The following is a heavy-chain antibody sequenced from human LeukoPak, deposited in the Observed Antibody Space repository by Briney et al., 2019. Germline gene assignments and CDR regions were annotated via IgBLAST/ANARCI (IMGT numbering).Heavy chain of an antibody. CDR1: GFTFSSYW. CDR2: INGDGSTE. J-gene: IGHJ4*02. D-gene: IGHD6-13*01. CDR3: ARETAGGNAH. V-gene: IGHV3-74*01. Sequence: GGSLRLSCAASGFTFSSYWMHWVRQAPGKGLVWVSRINGDGSTESYADSVRGRFTISRDNAANTLYLQMNSLRAEDSAVYHCARETAGGNAHWGQGTLVTVSS.